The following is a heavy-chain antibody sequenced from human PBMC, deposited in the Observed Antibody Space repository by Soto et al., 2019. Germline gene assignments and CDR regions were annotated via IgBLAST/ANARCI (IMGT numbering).Heavy chain of an antibody. CDR3: ARARAWRAAADYYYYMDV. V-gene: IGHV4-34*01. Sequence: PSETLSLTCAVYGGSFSGYYWGWIRQPQGKGLEWIGEINHSGSTNYNPSLKSRVTISVDTSKNQFSLKLSSVTAADTAVYYCARARAWRAAADYYYYMDVWGKGTTVTVSS. J-gene: IGHJ6*03. CDR1: GGSFSGYY. CDR2: INHSGST. D-gene: IGHD6-13*01.